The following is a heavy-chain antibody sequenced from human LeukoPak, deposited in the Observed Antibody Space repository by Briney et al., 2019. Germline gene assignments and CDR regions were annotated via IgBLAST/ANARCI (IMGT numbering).Heavy chain of an antibody. CDR3: ARGIRAMVAAGGY. J-gene: IGHJ4*02. Sequence: ASVKVSCKASGYTFTSYAMHWVRQAPGQRLEWMGWINAGNGNTKYSQKFQGRVTITRDTSASTAYMELSSLRSEDTAVYYRARGIRAMVAAGGYWGQGTLVTVSS. CDR1: GYTFTSYA. CDR2: INAGNGNT. V-gene: IGHV1-3*01. D-gene: IGHD1-14*01.